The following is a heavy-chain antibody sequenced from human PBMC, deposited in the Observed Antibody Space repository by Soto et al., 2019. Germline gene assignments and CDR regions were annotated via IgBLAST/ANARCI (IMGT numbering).Heavy chain of an antibody. D-gene: IGHD5-12*01. Sequence: QVQLVESGGGVVQPGRSLRLSCAASGFTFSDYAMHWVRQAPGKGLEWVAVIWYDGSNEHYADSVKGRFTISRDNSKNTLYLQMNSLRAEDTAVYYWVRDGKVFSGYDLDYWGQGTLVTVSS. V-gene: IGHV3-33*01. CDR2: IWYDGSNE. CDR1: GFTFSDYA. CDR3: VRDGKVFSGYDLDY. J-gene: IGHJ4*02.